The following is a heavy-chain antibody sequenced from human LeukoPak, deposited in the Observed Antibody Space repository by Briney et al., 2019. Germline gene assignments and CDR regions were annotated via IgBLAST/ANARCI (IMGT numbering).Heavy chain of an antibody. CDR1: GFTFSSYE. V-gene: IGHV3-48*03. J-gene: IGHJ6*04. CDR2: ISSSGSTI. CDR3: ACESGYDHYGMDV. D-gene: IGHD3-3*01. Sequence: PGGPLRLSCAASGFTFSSYEMNWVRQAPGKGLEWVSYISSSGSTIYYADSVKGRFTISRDNAKNSLYLQMNSLRAEDTAVYYCACESGYDHYGMDVWGKGTTVTVSS.